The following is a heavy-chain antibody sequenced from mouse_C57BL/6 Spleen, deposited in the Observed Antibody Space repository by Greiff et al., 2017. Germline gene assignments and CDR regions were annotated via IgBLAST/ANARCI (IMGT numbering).Heavy chain of an antibody. J-gene: IGHJ4*01. Sequence: EVKVVESGGGLVKPGGSLKLSCAASGFTFSSYAMSWVRQTPEKRLEWVATISDGGSYTYYPDNVKGRFTISRDNAKNNLYLQMSHLKSEDTAMYYCARDPPHYDVGAMDYWGQGTSVTVSS. D-gene: IGHD2-4*01. CDR2: ISDGGSYT. CDR1: GFTFSSYA. CDR3: ARDPPHYDVGAMDY. V-gene: IGHV5-4*01.